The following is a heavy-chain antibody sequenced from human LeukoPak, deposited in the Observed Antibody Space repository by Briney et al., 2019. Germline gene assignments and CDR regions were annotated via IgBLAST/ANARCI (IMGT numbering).Heavy chain of an antibody. Sequence: EASVKVSCKASGGTFSSYAISWVRQAPGQGLEWMGRIIPILGIANYAQKFQGRVTITADKSTSTAYMELSSLRSEDTAVYYCARGYYYDSSGYLAGYYFGYWGQGTLVTVSS. CDR2: IIPILGIA. CDR3: ARGYYYDSSGYLAGYYFGY. J-gene: IGHJ4*02. CDR1: GGTFSSYA. D-gene: IGHD3-22*01. V-gene: IGHV1-69*04.